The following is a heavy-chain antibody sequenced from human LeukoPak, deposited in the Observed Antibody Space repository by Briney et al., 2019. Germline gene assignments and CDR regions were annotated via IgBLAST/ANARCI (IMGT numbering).Heavy chain of an antibody. D-gene: IGHD3-10*01. J-gene: IGHJ4*02. CDR1: GFTFSSYA. CDR3: AKGALGTFYSHFDS. V-gene: IGHV3-23*01. Sequence: PGGSLRLSCAASGFTFSSYALNWVRQAPGKGLEWVSAVFGSGGNTYYADSVKGRFTISRENSNNTLYLQMSSLRAEDAAIYYCAKGALGTFYSHFDSWGQGILVTVSS. CDR2: VFGSGGNT.